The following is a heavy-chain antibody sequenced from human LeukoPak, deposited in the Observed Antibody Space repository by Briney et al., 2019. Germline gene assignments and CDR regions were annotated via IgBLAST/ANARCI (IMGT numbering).Heavy chain of an antibody. CDR1: GYTFTGYY. CDR3: ARTDGDYDGHFDY. Sequence: ASVKVSCKASGYTFTGYYMHWVRQAPGQGLEWMGWINPNSGGTNYAQKFQGRVTMTRDTSISTAYMELSRLRSDDTAVYYCARTDGDYDGHFDYWGQGTLVTVSS. CDR2: INPNSGGT. J-gene: IGHJ4*02. D-gene: IGHD4-17*01. V-gene: IGHV1-2*02.